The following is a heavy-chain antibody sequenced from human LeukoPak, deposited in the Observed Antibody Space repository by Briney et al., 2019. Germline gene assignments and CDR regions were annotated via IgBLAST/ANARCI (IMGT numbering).Heavy chain of an antibody. J-gene: IGHJ5*02. V-gene: IGHV4-4*09. Sequence: SETLSLTCTVSGGSISSYYWNWIRQPPGKGLEWIGYIYSSGSTNYNPSLKSRVTISVDPSKNQFSLKLSSVTAADTAVYYCARHEGKEWLGYPFDPWGQGPLVTVSS. CDR2: IYSSGST. CDR1: GGSISSYY. D-gene: IGHD3-3*01. CDR3: ARHEGKEWLGYPFDP.